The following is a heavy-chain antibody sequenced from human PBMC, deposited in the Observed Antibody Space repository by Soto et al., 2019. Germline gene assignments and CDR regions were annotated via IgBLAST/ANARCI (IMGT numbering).Heavy chain of an antibody. V-gene: IGHV1-18*01. J-gene: IGHJ3*02. CDR3: ASCSGGSCPNGDAFDI. Sequence: ASVKVSCKASGYTFTSYGISWVRQAPGQGLEWMGWISAYNGNTNYAQKLQGRVTMTTDTSTSTAYMELRSLRSDDTAVYYCASCSGGSCPNGDAFDISGQGTMVTVSS. CDR2: ISAYNGNT. D-gene: IGHD2-15*01. CDR1: GYTFTSYG.